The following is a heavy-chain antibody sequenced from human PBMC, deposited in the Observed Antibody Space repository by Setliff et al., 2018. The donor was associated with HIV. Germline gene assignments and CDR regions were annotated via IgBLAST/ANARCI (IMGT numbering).Heavy chain of an antibody. CDR2: IIPILDVP. D-gene: IGHD3-22*01. CDR3: ARGRHFDSSGTSNY. J-gene: IGHJ4*02. Sequence: SVKVSCKASGGTFTSPGLNWVRQAPGQGLEWMGGIIPILDVPNYAQKFKGRVTITADKSTSTAHMELSSLRSEDTAVYYCARGRHFDSSGTSNYWGQGTLVTVSS. V-gene: IGHV1-69*10. CDR1: GGTFTSPG.